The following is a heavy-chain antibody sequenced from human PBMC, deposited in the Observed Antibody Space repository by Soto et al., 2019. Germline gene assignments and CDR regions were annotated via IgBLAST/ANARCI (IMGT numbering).Heavy chain of an antibody. CDR1: GGTFGSYA. J-gene: IGHJ6*02. Sequence: QVQLVQSGAEVKKPGSSVKVSCKASGGTFGSYAISWVRQAPGQGLEWMGGIIPIPGTANYAQKLQGRVTIVADESTSTAYMELSSMRSEYTAVYYCARSQGSSTSLEIYYYYYYGMDVWGQGTTVTVSS. CDR3: ARSQGSSTSLEIYYYYYYGMDV. D-gene: IGHD2-2*01. V-gene: IGHV1-69*01. CDR2: IIPIPGTA.